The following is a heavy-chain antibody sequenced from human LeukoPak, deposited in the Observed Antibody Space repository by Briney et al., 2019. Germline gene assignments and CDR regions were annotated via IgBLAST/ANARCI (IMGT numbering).Heavy chain of an antibody. D-gene: IGHD3-22*01. J-gene: IGHJ2*01. CDR3: ARGIRGSGYYYGPGYWYFDL. CDR1: GGSFSGYY. CDR2: FNHRGST. Sequence: SETLSLTCAVYGGSFSGYYWSWIRQPPGKGLEWIGEFNHRGSTNYNPSLKSRVTISVDTSKNQFSLKLSSVTAADTAVYYCARGIRGSGYYYGPGYWYFDLWGRGTLVTVSS. V-gene: IGHV4-34*01.